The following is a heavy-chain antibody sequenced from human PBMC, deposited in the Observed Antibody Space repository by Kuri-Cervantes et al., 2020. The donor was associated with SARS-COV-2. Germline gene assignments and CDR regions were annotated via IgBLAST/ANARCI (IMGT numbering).Heavy chain of an antibody. CDR3: AKSGYGDYLYFVY. CDR2: IRYDGSNK. V-gene: IGHV3-30*02. Sequence: GESLKISCAASGFTFSSYAMHWVRQAPGKGLEWVAFIRYDGSNKYYADSVKGRFTISRDNSKNTLYLQMNSLRAEDTAVYYCAKSGYGDYLYFVYWGQGTLVTVSS. D-gene: IGHD4-17*01. J-gene: IGHJ4*02. CDR1: GFTFSSYA.